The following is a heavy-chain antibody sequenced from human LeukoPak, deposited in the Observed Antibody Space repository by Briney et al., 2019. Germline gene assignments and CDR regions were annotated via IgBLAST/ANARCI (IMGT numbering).Heavy chain of an antibody. CDR1: GYTFTGYY. V-gene: IGHV7-4-1*02. CDR2: INTNTGNP. Sequence: ASVKVSCKASGYTFTGYYMHWVRQAPGQGLEWMGWINTNTGNPTYAQGFTGRFVFSLDTSVSTAYLQISSLKAEDTAVYYCARFLTYYDFWSGTNEAFDIWGQGTMVTVSS. J-gene: IGHJ3*02. D-gene: IGHD3-3*01. CDR3: ARFLTYYDFWSGTNEAFDI.